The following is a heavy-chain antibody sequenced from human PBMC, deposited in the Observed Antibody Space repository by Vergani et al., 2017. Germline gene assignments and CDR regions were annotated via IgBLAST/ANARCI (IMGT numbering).Heavy chain of an antibody. CDR3: ARVQRGVTPDD. V-gene: IGHV4-61*02. CDR1: GGPISSGSYY. D-gene: IGHD3-10*01. J-gene: IGHJ4*02. Sequence: QVQLQESGPGLVKPSQTLSLTCTVPGGPISSGSYYWSWIRQPAGKGLEWIGRIYTSGGTNYNPSLKSRVTISVDTSKNQFSQKLSSVTAADTAVYYCARVQRGVTPDDWGQGTLVTVSS. CDR2: IYTSGGT.